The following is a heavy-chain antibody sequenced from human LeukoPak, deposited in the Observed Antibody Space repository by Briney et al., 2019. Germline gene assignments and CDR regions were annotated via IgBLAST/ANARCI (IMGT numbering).Heavy chain of an antibody. Sequence: GASVKVSCKASGYTFTSYVMHWVGQAPGQRGGGMGGINACNGNTKYSQKLQGRVTITRDTSASTAYMELSSLRSEDTVVYYCATAPDSSGWYHPLWADNWFDPWGRGTLVTVSA. CDR2: INACNGNT. CDR1: GYTFTSYV. D-gene: IGHD6-19*01. V-gene: IGHV1-3*01. J-gene: IGHJ5*02. CDR3: ATAPDSSGWYHPLWADNWFDP.